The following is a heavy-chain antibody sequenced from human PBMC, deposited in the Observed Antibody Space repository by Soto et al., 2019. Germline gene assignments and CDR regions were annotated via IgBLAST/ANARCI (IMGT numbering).Heavy chain of an antibody. D-gene: IGHD4-17*01. Sequence: EVQLVESGGGLVQPGGSLKLSCAASGFTFSGSAMHWVRQASGKGLEWVGRSRSKANSYATADAASVKGRFTISRDDSKNTAYLQMNSLKTEDTAVYYCTRDYGGNLWGQGTLVTVSS. V-gene: IGHV3-73*02. CDR2: SRSKANSYAT. J-gene: IGHJ4*02. CDR1: GFTFSGSA. CDR3: TRDYGGNL.